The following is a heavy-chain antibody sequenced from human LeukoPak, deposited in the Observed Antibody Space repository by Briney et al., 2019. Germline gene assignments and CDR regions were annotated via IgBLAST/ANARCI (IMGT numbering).Heavy chain of an antibody. CDR1: GGSVTDYY. CDR3: ASRKLGNDY. J-gene: IGHJ4*02. CDR2: IYYAGT. V-gene: IGHV4-59*02. Sequence: SETLSLTCTVSGGSVTDYYWSWLRQSPGKGLEWIGYIYYAGTSYNPSLKSRGTISSDTSKNQFSLKLISVTAADTAVYYCASRKLGNDYWGQGTLVTVSS. D-gene: IGHD7-27*01.